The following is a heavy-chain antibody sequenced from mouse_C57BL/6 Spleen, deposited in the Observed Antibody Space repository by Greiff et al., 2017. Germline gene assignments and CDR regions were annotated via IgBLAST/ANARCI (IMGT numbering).Heavy chain of an antibody. CDR3: ARGLTGTSYFAMDY. J-gene: IGHJ4*01. CDR2: IYPGDGDT. Sequence: VQLQQSGPELVKPGASVKISCKASGYAFSSSWMNWVKQRPGKGLEWIGRIYPGDGDTNYNGKFKGKATLTADKSSSTAYMQLSSRTSEDSAVYFCARGLTGTSYFAMDYWGQGTSVTVSS. CDR1: GYAFSSSW. D-gene: IGHD4-1*01. V-gene: IGHV1-82*01.